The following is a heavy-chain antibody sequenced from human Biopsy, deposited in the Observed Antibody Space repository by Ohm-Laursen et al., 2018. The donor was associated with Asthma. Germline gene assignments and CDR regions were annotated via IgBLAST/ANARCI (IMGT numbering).Heavy chain of an antibody. J-gene: IGHJ6*02. V-gene: IGHV4-34*01. D-gene: IGHD6-13*01. Sequence: TLSLTCAVYGGSFSSNYWSWIRQTPGKGLEWLGGPHPRGYTNYNPSLSSRLPLSVDTSKNQFSLRLTSVTAADTAVYYCVRGSSSWHHGPFHYYYGLDVWGQGTTVTVSS. CDR1: GGSFSSNY. CDR3: VRGSSSWHHGPFHYYYGLDV. CDR2: PHPRGYT.